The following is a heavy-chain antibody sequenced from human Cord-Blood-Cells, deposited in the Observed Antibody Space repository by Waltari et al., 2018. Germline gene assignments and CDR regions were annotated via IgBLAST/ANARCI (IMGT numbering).Heavy chain of an antibody. CDR2: IYYSGST. CDR1: GGSISSSSYY. J-gene: IGHJ4*02. D-gene: IGHD3-22*01. Sequence: QLQLQESGPGLVKPSETLSLTCTAPGGSISSSSYYWGWLRQPPGKGLEWIGSIYYSGSTYYNPSLKSRVTISVDTSKNQFSLKLSSVTAADTAVYYCARQIYDSSGYYYVPNFDYWGQGTLVTVSS. V-gene: IGHV4-39*07. CDR3: ARQIYDSSGYYYVPNFDY.